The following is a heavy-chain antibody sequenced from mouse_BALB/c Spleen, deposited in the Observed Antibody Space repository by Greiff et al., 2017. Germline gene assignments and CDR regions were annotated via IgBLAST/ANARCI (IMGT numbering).Heavy chain of an antibody. D-gene: IGHD1-1*01. CDR3: ARDSWGGYGPPRVWDY. CDR2: INSNGGST. Sequence: EVQLVESGGGLVQPGGSLKLSCAASGFTFSSYGMSWVRQTPDKRLELVATINSNGGSTYYPDSVKGRFTISRDNAKNTLYLQMSSLKSEDTAMYYCARDSWGGYGPPRVWDYWGQGTSVTVSS. CDR1: GFTFSSYG. V-gene: IGHV5-6-3*01. J-gene: IGHJ4*01.